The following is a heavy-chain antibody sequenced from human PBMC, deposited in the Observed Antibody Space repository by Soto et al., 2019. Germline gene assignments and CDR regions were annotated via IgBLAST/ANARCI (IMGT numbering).Heavy chain of an antibody. CDR3: GTVFEY. CDR1: GYTFTTYY. V-gene: IGHV1-46*03. CDR2: INPSGDI. Sequence: ASVKVSCKASGYTFTTYYIHWVRQAPGQGLEWMGIINPSGDINYAESVRGRFTISRDTAKNTVYLQMDNLRPEDTAVYYCGTVFEYWGQGTPVTVSS. J-gene: IGHJ4*02.